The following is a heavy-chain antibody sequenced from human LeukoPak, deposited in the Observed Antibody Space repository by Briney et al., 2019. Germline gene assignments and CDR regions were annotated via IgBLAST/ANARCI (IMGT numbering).Heavy chain of an antibody. D-gene: IGHD5-12*01. CDR3: ANTDIVATMPRDY. J-gene: IGHJ4*02. CDR2: ISYDGSNK. CDR1: GFTFSSYG. V-gene: IGHV3-30*18. Sequence: GALRLSCAASGFTFSSYGMHWVRQAPGKGLEWVAVISYDGSNKYYADSVKGRFTISRDNSKNTLYLQMNSLRAEDTAVYYCANTDIVATMPRDYWGQGTLVTVSS.